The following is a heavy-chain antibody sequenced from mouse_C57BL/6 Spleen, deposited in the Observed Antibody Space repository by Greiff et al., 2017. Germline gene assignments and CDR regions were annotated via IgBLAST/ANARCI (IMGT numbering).Heavy chain of an antibody. Sequence: VQLQQPGTELVKPGASVKLSCTASGFNIKDYYMPWVKQRTEQGLEWIGRIDPEDGETKYAPKFQGKATITADTSSNTAYLQLSSLTSEDTAVYYCARWGLITTVVEWGQGTTLTVSS. CDR3: ARWGLITTVVE. CDR1: GFNIKDYY. V-gene: IGHV14-2*01. J-gene: IGHJ2*01. CDR2: IDPEDGET. D-gene: IGHD1-1*01.